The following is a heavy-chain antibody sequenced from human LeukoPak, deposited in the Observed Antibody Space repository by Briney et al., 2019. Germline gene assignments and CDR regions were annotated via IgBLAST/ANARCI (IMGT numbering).Heavy chain of an antibody. V-gene: IGHV1-18*01. D-gene: IGHD3-10*01. CDR2: ISAYNGNT. CDR3: ARDGELHYYYYYYMDV. CDR1: GYTFTSYG. Sequence: ASVKVSCKASGYTFTSYGISWVRQAPGQGLEWMGWISAYNGNTNYAQKPQGRVTMTTDTSTSTAYMELRSLRSDDTAVYYCARDGELHYYYYYYMDVWGKGTTVTVSS. J-gene: IGHJ6*03.